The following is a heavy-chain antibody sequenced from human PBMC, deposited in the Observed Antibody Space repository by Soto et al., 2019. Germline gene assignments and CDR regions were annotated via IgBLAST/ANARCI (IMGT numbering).Heavy chain of an antibody. D-gene: IGHD6-19*01. Sequence: EVELVESGGGLVQPGRSLRLSCEASGFNLDDYAMHWVRQGPGKGLEWVSGISWNSKRKDYADSVKGRFIISRDNEKNSLFLQMNSLKTEDTAFYYCVKAKAAVAIISYFDYWGQGTLLTVSS. J-gene: IGHJ4*02. CDR2: ISWNSKRK. CDR1: GFNLDDYA. CDR3: VKAKAAVAIISYFDY. V-gene: IGHV3-9*01.